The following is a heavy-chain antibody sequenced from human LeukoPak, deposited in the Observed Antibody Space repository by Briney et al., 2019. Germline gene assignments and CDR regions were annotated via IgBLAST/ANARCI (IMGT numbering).Heavy chain of an antibody. Sequence: PSETLSLTCTVSGGSISSSSYYWGWIRQPPGKELQWIASVYYSGRTNYSPSLKSRVTISVDTSEKQFSLQLNSVTAADTAVYYCARQHGSSWRFDPWGRGTPVTVSS. CDR1: GGSISSSSYY. V-gene: IGHV4-39*01. J-gene: IGHJ5*02. CDR3: ARQHGSSWRFDP. CDR2: VYYSGRT. D-gene: IGHD6-13*01.